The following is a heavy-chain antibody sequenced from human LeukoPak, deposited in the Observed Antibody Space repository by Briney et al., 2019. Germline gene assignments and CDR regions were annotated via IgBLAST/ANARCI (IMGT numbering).Heavy chain of an antibody. CDR2: INTNTGNP. CDR1: GYTFTSYA. V-gene: IGHV7-4-1*02. CDR3: ARGLYCSSTSCYKGWFDP. Sequence: ASVKVSCKASGYTFTSYAMNWVRQAPGHGLEWMGWINTNTGNPTYAQGFTGRFVFSLDTSVSTAYLQISSLKAEDTAVYYCARGLYCSSTSCYKGWFDPWGQGTLVTVSS. J-gene: IGHJ5*02. D-gene: IGHD2-2*02.